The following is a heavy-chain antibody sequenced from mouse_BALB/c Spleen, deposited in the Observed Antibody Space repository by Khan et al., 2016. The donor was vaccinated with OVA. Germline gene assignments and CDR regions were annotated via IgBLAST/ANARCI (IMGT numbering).Heavy chain of an antibody. CDR2: IYPGSVNT. CDR3: ARWGGNYPSYAMDY. V-gene: IGHV1S56*01. J-gene: IGHJ4*01. CDR1: GYIFRSYH. Sequence: VQLVESGPELVKPGASVRISCKASGYIFRSYHIHWVKQRPGQGLEWIGGIYPGSVNTNYNENFKGKATLTADKSSSTAYMQLSSLTSEDSAVYFCARWGGNYPSYAMDYWGQGTSVTVSS. D-gene: IGHD2-1*01.